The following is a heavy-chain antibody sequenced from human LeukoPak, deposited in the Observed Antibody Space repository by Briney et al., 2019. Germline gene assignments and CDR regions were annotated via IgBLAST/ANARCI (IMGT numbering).Heavy chain of an antibody. CDR3: ARDRRLTTGWFDP. CDR2: IYYSGST. CDR1: GGSISSGGYY. V-gene: IGHV4-31*03. J-gene: IGHJ5*02. D-gene: IGHD4/OR15-4a*01. Sequence: PSETLSLTCTVSGGSISSGGYYWSWIRQHPGKGLEWIGYIYYSGSTYYNPSLKSRVTISVDTSKNQFSLKLSSVTAADTAVYYSARDRRLTTGWFDPWGQGTLVTVSS.